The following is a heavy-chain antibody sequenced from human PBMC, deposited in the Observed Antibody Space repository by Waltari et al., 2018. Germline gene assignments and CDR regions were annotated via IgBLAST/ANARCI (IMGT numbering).Heavy chain of an antibody. CDR2: FEPEVGKT. D-gene: IGHD6-13*01. V-gene: IGHV1-24*01. J-gene: IGHJ4*02. CDR3: ATEISVGAAGIVY. Sequence: QVQLVQSGAEVKKPGASVKVSCKVSGYTLTELSMHWVRQAPGKGLEWMGGFEPEVGKTIYAQKFQGRVTMTENTSTDTAYMGLSSLGSEDTAVHYCATEISVGAAGIVYWGQGTLVTVSS. CDR1: GYTLTELS.